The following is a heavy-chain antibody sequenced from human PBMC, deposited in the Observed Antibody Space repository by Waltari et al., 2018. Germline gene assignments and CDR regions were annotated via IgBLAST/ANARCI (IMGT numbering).Heavy chain of an antibody. V-gene: IGHV1-69*14. CDR2: IIPIFGTA. J-gene: IGHJ6*03. CDR3: ASPGNREKYYYYMDV. D-gene: IGHD4-4*01. CDR1: GGTFSSYA. Sequence: QVQLVQSGAEVKKPGSSVKVSCKASGGTFSSYAISWVRQAPGQGLEWMGGIIPIFGTANYAQKFQGRVTITADKSTSTDDMELSSLRSEDTAVYYCASPGNREKYYYYMDVWGKGTTVTVSS.